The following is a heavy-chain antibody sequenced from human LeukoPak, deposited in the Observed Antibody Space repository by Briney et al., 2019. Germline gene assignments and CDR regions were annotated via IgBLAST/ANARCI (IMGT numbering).Heavy chain of an antibody. V-gene: IGHV3-33*01. CDR1: GFTFSSYG. CDR2: IWYDGSNK. J-gene: IGHJ4*02. CDR3: ARDRLGDYGDYADHFNY. Sequence: GGSLRLSCAASGFTFSSYGMHWVRQAPGKGLEWVAVIWYDGSNKYYADSVKGRFTISRDNSKNTLYLQMNSLRAEDTAVYYCARDRLGDYGDYADHFNYWGQGTLVTVSS. D-gene: IGHD4-17*01.